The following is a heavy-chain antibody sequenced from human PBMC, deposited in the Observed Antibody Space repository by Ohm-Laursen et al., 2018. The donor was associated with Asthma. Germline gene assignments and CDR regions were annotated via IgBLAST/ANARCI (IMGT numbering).Heavy chain of an antibody. CDR1: GFTFSDYY. CDR3: AKARVEPNGGYYFDY. Sequence: SLRLSCAASGFTFSDYYMSWIRQAPGKGLEWVSAIIGSGATTYFADSVKDRFTISRDNSKNTLYLQMSSLRAEDTAVYYCAKARVEPNGGYYFDYWGQGTLVTVSS. J-gene: IGHJ4*02. CDR2: IIGSGATT. V-gene: IGHV3-23*01.